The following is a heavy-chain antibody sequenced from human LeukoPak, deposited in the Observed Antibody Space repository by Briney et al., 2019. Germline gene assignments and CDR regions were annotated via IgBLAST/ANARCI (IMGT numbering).Heavy chain of an antibody. CDR3: ARYIAARPVVLFDY. J-gene: IGHJ4*02. D-gene: IGHD6-6*01. V-gene: IGHV4-30-2*01. Sequence: SETLSLTCTVSGGSISSGGYYWSWIRQPPGKGLEWIGYIYHSGSTYYNPSLKSRVTISVDRSKNQFSLKLSSVTAADTAVYYCARYIAARPVVLFDYWGQGTLVTVSS. CDR1: GGSISSGGYY. CDR2: IYHSGST.